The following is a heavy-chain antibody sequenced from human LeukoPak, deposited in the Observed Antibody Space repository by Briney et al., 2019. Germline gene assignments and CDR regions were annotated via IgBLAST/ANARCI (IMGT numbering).Heavy chain of an antibody. V-gene: IGHV1-18*01. D-gene: IGHD7-27*01. Sequence: SLVKVSCKPSVYRVTAYGISCVGPAPGQGHERVGWSSAYNSAINYATKLRRRVAMTTDTSTSTAYMELRSLRSDDTAIYYCARDQNWASYYFDSWGQGTLVTVSS. CDR3: ARDQNWASYYFDS. J-gene: IGHJ4*02. CDR2: SSAYNSAI. CDR1: VYRVTAYG.